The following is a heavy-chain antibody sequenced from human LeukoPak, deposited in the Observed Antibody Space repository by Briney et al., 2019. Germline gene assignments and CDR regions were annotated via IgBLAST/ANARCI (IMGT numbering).Heavy chain of an antibody. CDR1: GFTFSSYA. CDR2: ISGSGGST. Sequence: GGSLRLSCAASGFTFSSYAMSWVRQAPGKGLEWVSAISGSGGSTYYADSVKGRFTISRDNSKNTLYLQMNSLRAEDTAVYYCAKDRPQKIIAARPGFYFDYWGQGTLVTVSS. J-gene: IGHJ4*02. V-gene: IGHV3-23*01. D-gene: IGHD6-6*01. CDR3: AKDRPQKIIAARPGFYFDY.